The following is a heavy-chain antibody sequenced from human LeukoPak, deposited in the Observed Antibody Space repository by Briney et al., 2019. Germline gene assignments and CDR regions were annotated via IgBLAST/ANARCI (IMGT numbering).Heavy chain of an antibody. CDR3: ARDLVVVTGTENWFDP. V-gene: IGHV3-33*01. CDR2: LWYDGVNK. CDR1: GFNLNSYS. D-gene: IGHD2-21*02. Sequence: GGSLRLSCAMSGFNLNSYSVQWVRQTPGKGLEWVAVLWYDGVNKFYGESMKGRFTVSRDISKNTVYLEMNNLRVEDTAMYYCARDLVVVTGTENWFDPWGQGTPVIVSS. J-gene: IGHJ5*02.